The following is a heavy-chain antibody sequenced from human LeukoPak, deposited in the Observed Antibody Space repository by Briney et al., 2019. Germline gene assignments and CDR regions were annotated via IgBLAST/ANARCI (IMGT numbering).Heavy chain of an antibody. V-gene: IGHV4-30-4*08. D-gene: IGHD4-17*01. CDR3: ARVVRTTVTNYPFDY. CDR2: IYYNGNT. Sequence: SETLSLTCTVSGGSITSSDYYWSWIRQPPGKGLEWIGYIYYNGNTYYNPPLKSRVTISVDTSKNQFSLKLSSVTAADTAVYYCARVVRTTVTNYPFDYWGQGTLVTVSS. CDR1: GGSITSSDYY. J-gene: IGHJ4*02.